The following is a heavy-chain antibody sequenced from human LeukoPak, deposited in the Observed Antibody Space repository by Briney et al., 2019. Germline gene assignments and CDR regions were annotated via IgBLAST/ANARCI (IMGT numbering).Heavy chain of an antibody. V-gene: IGHV4-59*12. CDR1: GGSISSYY. CDR3: ASGMGSIDAFDI. Sequence: SETLSLTCTVSGGSISSYYWSWIRQPPGKGLEWIGYIYYSGSTNYNPSLKSRVTISVDTSKNQFSLKLSSVTAADTAVYYCASGMGSIDAFDIWGQGTMDTVSS. D-gene: IGHD1-14*01. CDR2: IYYSGST. J-gene: IGHJ3*02.